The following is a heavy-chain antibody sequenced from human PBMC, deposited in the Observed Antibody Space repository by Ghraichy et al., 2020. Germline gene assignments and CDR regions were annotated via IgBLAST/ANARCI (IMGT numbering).Heavy chain of an antibody. V-gene: IGHV3-30*18. J-gene: IGHJ4*02. CDR2: ISYDGSNK. D-gene: IGHD3-9*01. CDR3: AKGDYDILTGYYDY. CDR1: GFTFSSYG. Sequence: GGSLRLSCAASGFTFSSYGMHWVRQAPGKGLEWVAVISYDGSNKYYADSVKGRFTISRDNSKNTLYLQMNSLRAEDTAVYYCAKGDYDILTGYYDYWGQGTLVTVSS.